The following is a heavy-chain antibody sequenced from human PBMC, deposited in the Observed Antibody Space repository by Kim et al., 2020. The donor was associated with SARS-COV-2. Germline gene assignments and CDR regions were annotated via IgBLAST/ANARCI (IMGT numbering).Heavy chain of an antibody. V-gene: IGHV3-7*01. J-gene: IGHJ4*02. Sequence: GRSLRLSCAASGFTFSGLWMTWVRQAPGKGLEWVANINQDGSETYYVDSVKGRFTISRDNAKNSLYLQMNSLGDEDTALYYCARGGSISAWYYFYWGQGTLVTVSS. CDR2: INQDGSET. CDR3: ARGGSISAWYYFY. D-gene: IGHD6-19*01. CDR1: GFTFSGLW.